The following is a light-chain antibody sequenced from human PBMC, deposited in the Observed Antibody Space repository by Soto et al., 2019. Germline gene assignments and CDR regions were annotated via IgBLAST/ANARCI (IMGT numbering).Light chain of an antibody. Sequence: DIQMTQSPSTLPASVGDRVTITCRASQSISSWLAWYQQKPGKAPNLLIYKASSLQSGVPSRFSGSGSGTECALTVSSLQHDDLAAYYCQQYESYPYTFGQGTKLEIK. CDR1: QSISSW. V-gene: IGKV1-5*03. CDR2: KAS. J-gene: IGKJ2*01. CDR3: QQYESYPYT.